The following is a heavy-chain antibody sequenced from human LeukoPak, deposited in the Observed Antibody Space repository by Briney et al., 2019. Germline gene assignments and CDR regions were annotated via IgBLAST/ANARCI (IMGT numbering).Heavy chain of an antibody. J-gene: IGHJ2*01. V-gene: IGHV4-4*07. CDR2: IYTSGST. CDR1: GGSISSYY. D-gene: IGHD3-9*01. CDR3: ARQYSDILTGYHRGELYWYFDL. Sequence: SETLSLTCTVSGGSISSYYWSWIRQPAGKGLEWIGRIYTSGSTNYNPSLKSRVTMSVDTSKNQFSLKLSSVTAADTAVYYCARQYSDILTGYHRGELYWYFDLWGRGALVTVSS.